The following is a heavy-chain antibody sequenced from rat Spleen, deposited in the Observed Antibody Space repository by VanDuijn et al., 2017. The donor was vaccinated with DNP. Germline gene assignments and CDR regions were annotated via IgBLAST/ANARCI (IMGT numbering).Heavy chain of an antibody. Sequence: EVQLVESGGGLAQPGRSLKLSCAASGFTFSDYYMAWVRRTPAKGLEWVAYISYDGVSTYYRDSVKGRFTISRDNAKRTQYLQMDSLRSEDTATYYCVTHPSWFGYWGQGTLVTVSS. CDR1: GFTFSDYY. CDR3: VTHPSWFGY. CDR2: ISYDGVST. V-gene: IGHV5-7*01. J-gene: IGHJ3*01.